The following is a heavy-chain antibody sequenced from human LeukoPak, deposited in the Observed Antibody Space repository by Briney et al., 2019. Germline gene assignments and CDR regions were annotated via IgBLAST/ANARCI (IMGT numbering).Heavy chain of an antibody. CDR1: GGSFSGYY. D-gene: IGHD2-2*01. Sequence: PSETLSLTCAVYGGSFSGYYWSWLRQPPGKGLEWIGEINHSGSTNYNPSLKSRVTISVDTSKNQFSLKLSSVTAADTAVYYCARQLLGYCSSTSCYLGSGFDYWGQGTLVTVSS. CDR3: ARQLLGYCSSTSCYLGSGFDY. V-gene: IGHV4-34*01. CDR2: INHSGST. J-gene: IGHJ4*02.